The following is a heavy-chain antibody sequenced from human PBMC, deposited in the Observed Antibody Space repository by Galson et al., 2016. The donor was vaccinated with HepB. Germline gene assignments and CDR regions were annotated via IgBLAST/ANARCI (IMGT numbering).Heavy chain of an antibody. D-gene: IGHD3-10*01. J-gene: IGHJ4*02. CDR3: AKDRRLVWFGEFLT. Sequence: SLRLSCAASGFTFSSYPMTWVRQAPGKGLEWVSTMTGPDERIYYADSVKGRFTISGDNSKNTLFLQMNSLRAEDTAVYYCAKDRRLVWFGEFLTWGQGTLVTVSS. V-gene: IGHV3-23*01. CDR1: GFTFSSYP. CDR2: MTGPDERI.